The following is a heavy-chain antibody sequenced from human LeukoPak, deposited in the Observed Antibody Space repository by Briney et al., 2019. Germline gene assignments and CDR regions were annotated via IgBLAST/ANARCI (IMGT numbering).Heavy chain of an antibody. CDR2: IYYSGST. D-gene: IGHD1-26*01. V-gene: IGHV4-59*08. CDR3: AATGPQGSNSDNWLDP. J-gene: IGHJ5*02. CDR1: GGSISSNY. Sequence: SETLSLTCTVSGGSISSNYWSWLRQPPGKGLEWIGYIYYSGSTNYNPSLKSRATISVDTSKNQFSLKLSSVTAADAAVYYCAATGPQGSNSDNWLDPWGQGTLVTVSS.